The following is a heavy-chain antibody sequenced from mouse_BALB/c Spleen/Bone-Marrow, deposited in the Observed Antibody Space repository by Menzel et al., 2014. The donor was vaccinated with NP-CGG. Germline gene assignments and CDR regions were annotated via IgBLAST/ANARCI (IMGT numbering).Heavy chain of an antibody. CDR1: GFNIKDTY. J-gene: IGHJ2*01. Sequence: EVKVVESGAELVKPGASVMLSCTASGFNIKDTYMHWVKQRPDQGLEWIGRIDPANGNAKHDPKFQGKAAITADTSSNTTYLQLSSLTSEDTAVYYCAIYFYFDYWGQGTTLTVSS. CDR2: IDPANGNA. CDR3: AIYFYFDY. D-gene: IGHD2-3*01. V-gene: IGHV14-3*02.